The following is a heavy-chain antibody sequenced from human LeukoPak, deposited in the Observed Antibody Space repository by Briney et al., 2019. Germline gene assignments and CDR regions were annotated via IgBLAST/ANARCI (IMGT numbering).Heavy chain of an antibody. J-gene: IGHJ6*02. Sequence: SETLSLTCTVSGGSISSSSYYWGWIRQPPGKGLEWIGSIYYSGSTYYNPSLKSRVTISVDTSKNQFSLKLSSVTAADTAVYYCTNDIVVVPAAPRRYYYYYYGMGVWGQGTTVTVSS. CDR1: GGSISSSSYY. D-gene: IGHD2-2*01. V-gene: IGHV4-39*01. CDR3: TNDIVVVPAAPRRYYYYYYGMGV. CDR2: IYYSGST.